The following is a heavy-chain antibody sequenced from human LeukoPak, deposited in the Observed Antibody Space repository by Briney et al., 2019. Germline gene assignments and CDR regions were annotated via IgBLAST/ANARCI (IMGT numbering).Heavy chain of an antibody. CDR2: IYYSGNT. Sequence: SETLSLTCTLSGDSMIGYYLRWLRQPPGKGLEWIGSIYYSGNTNYNPSLKSPVTISVETSKNQFSLKLSSVTAADTAVYYCARGGSSGLYYYYGMDVWGQGTTVTVSS. D-gene: IGHD1-26*01. CDR1: GDSMIGYY. J-gene: IGHJ6*02. V-gene: IGHV4-59*08. CDR3: ARGGSSGLYYYYGMDV.